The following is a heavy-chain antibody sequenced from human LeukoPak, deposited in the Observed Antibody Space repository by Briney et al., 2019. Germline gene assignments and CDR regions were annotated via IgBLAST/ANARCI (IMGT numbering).Heavy chain of an antibody. J-gene: IGHJ4*02. V-gene: IGHV3-66*02. CDR3: ARDGAAYDFWSGRGMYYFDY. CDR1: GFIVSSNY. D-gene: IGHD3-3*01. CDR2: IYSGGST. Sequence: GGSLRLSCAASGFIVSSNYMSWVRQAPGKGLEWVSLIYSGGSTYYADSVKGRFTISRDNSKNTLYLQMNSLRAEDTAVYYCARDGAAYDFWSGRGMYYFDYWGQGTLVTVSS.